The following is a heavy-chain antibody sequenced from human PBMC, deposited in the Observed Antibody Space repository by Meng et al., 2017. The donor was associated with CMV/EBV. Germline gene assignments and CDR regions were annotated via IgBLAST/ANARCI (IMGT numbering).Heavy chain of an antibody. CDR3: ARDKVVVVPAPLFGMDV. V-gene: IGHV3-48*04. J-gene: IGHJ6*02. Sequence: GGSLRLSCAASGFTFSSYSMNWVRQAPGKGLEWIAYIGSGGYNIYYAASVKGRFTISRDNAENSMYLQMNSLRAEDTAVYYCARDKVVVVPAPLFGMDVWGQGTTVTVSS. D-gene: IGHD2-2*01. CDR1: GFTFSSYS. CDR2: IGSGGYNI.